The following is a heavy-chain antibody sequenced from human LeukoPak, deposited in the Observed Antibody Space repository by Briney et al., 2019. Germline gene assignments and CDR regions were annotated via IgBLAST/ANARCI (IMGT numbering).Heavy chain of an antibody. J-gene: IGHJ5*02. Sequence: ASVKVSCKASGYTFTSYYMHWVRQAPGQGLEWMGRIIPILGIANYAQKFQGRVTITADKSTSTAFMELSSLRSEDTAVYYCARGPVTMTVADGWFDPWGQGTLVIVSS. CDR3: ARGPVTMTVADGWFDP. CDR2: IIPILGIA. CDR1: GYTFTSYY. D-gene: IGHD3-22*01. V-gene: IGHV1-69*04.